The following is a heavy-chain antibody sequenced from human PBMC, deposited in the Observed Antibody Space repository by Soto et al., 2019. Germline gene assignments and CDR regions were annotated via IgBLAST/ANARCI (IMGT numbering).Heavy chain of an antibody. V-gene: IGHV4-30-2*01. CDR3: ARGHYYYAMDV. CDR2: ISHGGSP. CDR1: GGSVSSGVFS. Sequence: SETLSLTCAVSGGSVSSGVFSWNWIRQPPGQGLEWIGYISHGGSPHYTLSLRSRVSISVDRSTNVISLNLTSMTPADTAVYFCARGHYYYAMDVWGQGTTVTVSS. J-gene: IGHJ6*02.